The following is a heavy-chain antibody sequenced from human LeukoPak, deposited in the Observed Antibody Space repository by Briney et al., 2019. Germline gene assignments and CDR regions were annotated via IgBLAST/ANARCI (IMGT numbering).Heavy chain of an antibody. CDR3: ASQGYSSGWYCGY. CDR2: ISSSSSYI. V-gene: IGHV3-21*01. CDR1: GFTFSSYS. J-gene: IGHJ4*02. Sequence: GGSLRLSCAASGFTFSSYSMNWVRQAPGKGLEWVSSISSSSSYIYYADSVKGRFTISRDNAKNSLYLQMNSLRAEDTAVYYCASQGYSSGWYCGYWGQGTLVTVSS. D-gene: IGHD6-19*01.